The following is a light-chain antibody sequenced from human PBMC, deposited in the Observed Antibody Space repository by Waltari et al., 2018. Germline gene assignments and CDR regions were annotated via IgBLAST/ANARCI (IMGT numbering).Light chain of an antibody. Sequence: DIQMTQSPSTRSASVGDRVTITCRASQSISSWLAWYQQKPGKAPKLLIYKASTLGRGIPSRFSGSGSGTEFTLTISSLQPDDFATYYCQQYNTNSPWTFGQGTKVEIK. CDR2: KAS. CDR1: QSISSW. J-gene: IGKJ1*01. V-gene: IGKV1-5*03. CDR3: QQYNTNSPWT.